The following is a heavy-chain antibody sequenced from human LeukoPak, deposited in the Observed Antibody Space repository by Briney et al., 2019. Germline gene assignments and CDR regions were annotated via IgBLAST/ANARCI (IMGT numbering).Heavy chain of an antibody. D-gene: IGHD2/OR15-2a*01. Sequence: GGSLRLSCEGSAFIFSGHWMSWVRQAPGKGLEWVAHIKQDGSQKYDVDSVKGRFTFSRDNAKNSLYLQMNSLRAEDTAVYYCARTSFYSFDYWGQGTLVTVSS. J-gene: IGHJ4*02. CDR1: AFIFSGHW. CDR2: IKQDGSQK. V-gene: IGHV3-7*01. CDR3: ARTSFYSFDY.